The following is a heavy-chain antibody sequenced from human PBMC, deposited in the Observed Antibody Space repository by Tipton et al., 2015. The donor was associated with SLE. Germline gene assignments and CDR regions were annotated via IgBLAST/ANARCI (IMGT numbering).Heavy chain of an antibody. V-gene: IGHV4-59*01. CDR3: ARDARFADAFDI. CDR1: GGSISRYS. J-gene: IGHJ3*02. CDR2: IYYSGST. Sequence: TLSLTCTVSGGSISRYSWSWIRQPPGKGLEWIGYIYYSGSTTYNPSLKSRVTISVDTSKNQFSLKLSSVTVADTAVYYCARDARFADAFDIWGQGTMVTVSS. D-gene: IGHD3-3*01.